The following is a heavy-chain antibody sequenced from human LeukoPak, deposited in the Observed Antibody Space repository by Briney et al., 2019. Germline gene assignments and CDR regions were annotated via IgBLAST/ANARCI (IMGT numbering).Heavy chain of an antibody. D-gene: IGHD3-10*01. V-gene: IGHV3-33*01. Sequence: GGSLRLSCAASGFTFSSYGMHWVRQAPGKGLEWVAVIWYDGGNKYYADSVKGRFTISRDNSKSTLYLQMNSLRAEDTAVYYCARIGAEHYYYGMDVWGQGTTFTVSS. CDR1: GFTFSSYG. J-gene: IGHJ6*02. CDR2: IWYDGGNK. CDR3: ARIGAEHYYYGMDV.